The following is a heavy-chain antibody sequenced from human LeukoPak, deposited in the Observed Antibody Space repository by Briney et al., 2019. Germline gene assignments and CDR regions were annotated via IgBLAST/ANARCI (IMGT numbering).Heavy chain of an antibody. CDR3: ARGRSGYYSRGGELDY. V-gene: IGHV4-59*12. J-gene: IGHJ4*02. CDR2: TYYSGST. D-gene: IGHD3-22*01. CDR1: GGSISSYY. Sequence: SETLSLTCTVSGGSISSYYWSWIRQPPGKGLEWIGYTYYSGSTNYNPSLKSRVTISVDTSKNQFSLELSSVTAADTAVYYCARGRSGYYSRGGELDYWGQGTLVTVSS.